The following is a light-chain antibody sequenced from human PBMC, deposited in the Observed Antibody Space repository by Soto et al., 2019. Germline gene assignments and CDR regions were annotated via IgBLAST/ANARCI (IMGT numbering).Light chain of an antibody. CDR2: GAS. CDR1: QSVSSSY. J-gene: IGKJ3*01. Sequence: EIVLTQSPGTLSFSPGERATLTCRASQSVSSSYLAWFQQKPGQALRLLIYGASSRATGIPDRFSGSGSGTDFTLTISRLEPEDFAVYYCQQYSNAPFTFGPGTKVDIK. V-gene: IGKV3-20*01. CDR3: QQYSNAPFT.